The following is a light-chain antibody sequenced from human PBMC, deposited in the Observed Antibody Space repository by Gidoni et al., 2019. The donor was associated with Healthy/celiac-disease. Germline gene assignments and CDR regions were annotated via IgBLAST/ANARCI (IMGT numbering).Light chain of an antibody. V-gene: IGKV3-20*01. J-gene: IGKJ5*01. Sequence: EVVLTQSPGTLSLSPGERATLSCRASRSVSDSFLAWYQQKPGQAPRLLIHAASRRATGIPDRFSGSGSGTDFTLTIYRLEPDDFAVYYCQQYSPSPPITFGQGTRLEIK. CDR3: QQYSPSPPIT. CDR2: AAS. CDR1: RSVSDSF.